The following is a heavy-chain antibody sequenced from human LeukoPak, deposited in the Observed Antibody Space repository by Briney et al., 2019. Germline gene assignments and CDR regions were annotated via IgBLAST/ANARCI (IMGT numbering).Heavy chain of an antibody. Sequence: QPGGSLRLSCAASGFTFSNSWMHWVRQAPGKGLVWVSLTNTDGSTTIYADSVKGRFTISRDNAKNTLYLQMNSLGPDDTAVYYCARREGSGWYYFDYWGQGTLVTVSS. CDR3: ARREGSGWYYFDY. J-gene: IGHJ4*02. D-gene: IGHD6-19*01. CDR2: TNTDGSTT. V-gene: IGHV3-74*01. CDR1: GFTFSNSW.